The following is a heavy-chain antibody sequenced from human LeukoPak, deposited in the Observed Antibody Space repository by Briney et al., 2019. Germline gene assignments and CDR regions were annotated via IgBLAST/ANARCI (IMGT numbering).Heavy chain of an antibody. D-gene: IGHD5-12*01. J-gene: IGHJ6*02. CDR3: VRDLVATIDHYYYGMDG. Sequence: ETLSLTCIVSGGSVSSGSYYWSWIRQPPGKGLERIGYIYNSVSTNYNPSLKSRVTISVDTSKNQLSLKLSSVTAADTAVYYCVRDLVATIDHYYYGMDGRGQVATVTVSS. CDR1: GGSVSSGSYY. V-gene: IGHV4-61*01. CDR2: IYNSVST.